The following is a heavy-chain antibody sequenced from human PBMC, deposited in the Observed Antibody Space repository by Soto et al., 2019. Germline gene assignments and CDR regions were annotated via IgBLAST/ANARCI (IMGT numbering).Heavy chain of an antibody. Sequence: GSLRLSCAASGFTFSSYDMHWVRQATGKGLEWVSAIGTAGDTYYPGSVKGRFTISRENAKNSLYLQMNSLRAEDTAVYYCARGSNGDGYNLPFDYWGQGTLVTVSS. J-gene: IGHJ4*02. CDR2: IGTAGDT. D-gene: IGHD5-12*01. CDR3: ARGSNGDGYNLPFDY. CDR1: GFTFSSYD. V-gene: IGHV3-13*01.